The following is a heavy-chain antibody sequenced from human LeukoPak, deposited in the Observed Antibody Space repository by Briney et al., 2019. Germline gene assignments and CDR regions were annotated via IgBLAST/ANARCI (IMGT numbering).Heavy chain of an antibody. V-gene: IGHV1-24*01. D-gene: IGHD2-2*01. Sequence: ASVKVSCKVSGYTLTELSMHWVRQAPGKGLEWXXXXDPEDGETIYAQKFQGRVTMTEDTSTDTAYMELSSLRSEDTAVYYCATAEGYCSSTSCLSFDYRGQGTLVTVSS. CDR1: GYTLTELS. J-gene: IGHJ4*02. CDR2: XDPEDGET. CDR3: ATAEGYCSSTSCLSFDY.